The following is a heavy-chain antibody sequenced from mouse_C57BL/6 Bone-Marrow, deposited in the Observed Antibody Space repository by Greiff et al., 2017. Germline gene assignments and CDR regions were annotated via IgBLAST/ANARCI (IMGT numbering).Heavy chain of an antibody. Sequence: QVQLQQPGAELVRPGSSVKLSCKASGYTFTSYWMHWVKQRPIQGLEWIGNIDPSDSETHYNQKFKDKATLTVDKSSSTAYMQLSSLTSEDSAVYYYARGGTTVVDYWGQGTTLTVSS. CDR1: GYTFTSYW. CDR2: IDPSDSET. D-gene: IGHD1-1*01. CDR3: ARGGTTVVDY. V-gene: IGHV1-52*01. J-gene: IGHJ2*01.